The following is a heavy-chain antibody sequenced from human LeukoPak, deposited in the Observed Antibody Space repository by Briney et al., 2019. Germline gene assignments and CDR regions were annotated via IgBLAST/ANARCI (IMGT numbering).Heavy chain of an antibody. CDR2: IDTGTSTI. D-gene: IGHD5-18*01. Sequence: PGGSLRLSCAASGFTFSTYSMNWVRQAPGKGLEWVSYIDTGTSTIYYADSVKGRFTISKDNAKNSLYLQMNSLRAEDTAVYYCAKGGYSNGRYYYYYMDVWGEGTTVTVSS. CDR1: GFTFSTYS. V-gene: IGHV3-48*01. J-gene: IGHJ6*03. CDR3: AKGGYSNGRYYYYYMDV.